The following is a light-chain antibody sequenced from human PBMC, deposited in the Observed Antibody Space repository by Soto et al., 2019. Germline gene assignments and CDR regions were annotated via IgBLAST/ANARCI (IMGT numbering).Light chain of an antibody. J-gene: IGKJ1*01. CDR2: GTS. Sequence: ESVLTQSPGTLSLSPGERATLSCRASQSVSSSYLAWYQQKPGQAPRLLIYGTSNRATGIPDRFSGSGSGTDFTLTISRLEPEDFAVYYCQQYGSSPWTFGQGTKVEFK. CDR3: QQYGSSPWT. CDR1: QSVSSSY. V-gene: IGKV3-20*01.